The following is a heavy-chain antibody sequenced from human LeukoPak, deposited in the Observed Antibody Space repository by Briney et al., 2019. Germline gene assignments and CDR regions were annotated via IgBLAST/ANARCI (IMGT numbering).Heavy chain of an antibody. CDR1: GGSISSGAYF. Sequence: SETLSLTCTVSGGSISSGAYFWSWIRQHPGKGLEWIGYIYYSGSTYYNPSLKSRVTISVDTSKNQFSLKLNSVTVADSAVYYCARLYYDSSGFLWYFDLWGRGTLVTVSS. D-gene: IGHD3-22*01. V-gene: IGHV4-31*03. CDR2: IYYSGST. CDR3: ARLYYDSSGFLWYFDL. J-gene: IGHJ2*01.